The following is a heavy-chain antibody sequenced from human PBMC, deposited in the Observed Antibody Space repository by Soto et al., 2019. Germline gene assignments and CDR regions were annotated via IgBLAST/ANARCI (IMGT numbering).Heavy chain of an antibody. CDR2: TYYRSKWDY. D-gene: IGHD2-8*01. V-gene: IGHV6-1*01. J-gene: IGHJ5*01. CDR1: GDSGSTNTAT. CDR3: ARLIGNSWLDS. Sequence: SQTLSITCAISGDSGSTNTATWDLISQSPSRGLEWLGRTYYRSKWDYDYAASVKGRININPDTSNNQVSLHLDSVTPDDTAVYYCARLIGNSWLDSWGQGTLVTVSS.